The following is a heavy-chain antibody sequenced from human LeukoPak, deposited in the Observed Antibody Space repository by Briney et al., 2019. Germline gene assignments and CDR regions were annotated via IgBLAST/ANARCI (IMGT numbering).Heavy chain of an antibody. CDR1: GFTFSNYA. CDR2: INSDGSST. D-gene: IGHD4-23*01. CDR3: AREDYGGDGGY. Sequence: GGSLRLSCVASGFTFSNYAMSWVRQAPGKGLVWVSRINSDGSSTSYADSVKGRFTISRDNAKNTLYLQMNSLRAEDTAVYYCAREDYGGDGGYWGQGTLVTVSS. J-gene: IGHJ4*02. V-gene: IGHV3-74*01.